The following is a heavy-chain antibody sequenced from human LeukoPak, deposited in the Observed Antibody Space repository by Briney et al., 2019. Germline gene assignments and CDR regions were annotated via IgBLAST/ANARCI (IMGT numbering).Heavy chain of an antibody. V-gene: IGHV3-15*01. Sequence: GGSLRLSCAASGFTLNNAWMSWARQAPGKGLEWLGRIKRETDGGTIDYAAPVKGRFTISRDDSRNTLYLQMDCLKIEDTAVYYCTTDRYYDNSELQFQHWGQGTLVTVSS. CDR2: IKRETDGGTI. CDR1: GFTLNNAW. CDR3: TTDRYYDNSELQFQH. D-gene: IGHD3-22*01. J-gene: IGHJ1*01.